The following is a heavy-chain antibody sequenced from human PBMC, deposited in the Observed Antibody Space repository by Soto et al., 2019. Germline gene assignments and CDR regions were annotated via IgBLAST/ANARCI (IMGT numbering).Heavy chain of an antibody. Sequence: GASVKVSCKASDYSFSKYDIIWVRQAPGQGLEWMGIINPSGGTTTYAQKFQGRVTMTRDTSTSTVYMELSSLRSEDTAVYYCARGPATAPDAYWGLGTLVTVSS. CDR1: DYSFSKYD. D-gene: IGHD2-2*01. CDR2: INPSGGTT. V-gene: IGHV1-46*01. J-gene: IGHJ4*02. CDR3: ARGPATAPDAY.